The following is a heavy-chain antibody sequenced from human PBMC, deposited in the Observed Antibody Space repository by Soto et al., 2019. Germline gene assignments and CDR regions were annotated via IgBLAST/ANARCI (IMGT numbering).Heavy chain of an antibody. Sequence: QVQLQESGPELVKPSETLSLTCIVSGGPISSHYWNWFRQAAGKRLEWIGRIHSGGDTNYSPSLRSRVAMSIDTSKNQLSLRLRSVTAADTAVYYCARISGGPICWGQGTLVTVSS. J-gene: IGHJ4*02. D-gene: IGHD3-3*01. V-gene: IGHV4-4*07. CDR1: GGPISSHY. CDR3: ARISGGPIC. CDR2: IHSGGDT.